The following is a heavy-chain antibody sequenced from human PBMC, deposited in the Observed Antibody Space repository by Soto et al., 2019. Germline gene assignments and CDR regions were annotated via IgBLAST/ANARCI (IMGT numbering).Heavy chain of an antibody. CDR1: GFTFDDYA. V-gene: IGHV3-9*01. CDR3: AKGDYYDSSGNFDY. J-gene: IGHJ4*02. CDR2: ISWNSGSI. D-gene: IGHD3-22*01. Sequence: GGSLRLSCAASGFTFDDYAMHWVRQAPGKGLEWVSGISWNSGSIGYADSVKGRFTISRDNAKNSLYLQMNSLRAEDTALYYCAKGDYYDSSGNFDYWGQGTLVTVSS.